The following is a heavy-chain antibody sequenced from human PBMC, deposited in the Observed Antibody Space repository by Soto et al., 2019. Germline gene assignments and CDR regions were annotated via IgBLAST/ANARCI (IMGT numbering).Heavy chain of an antibody. J-gene: IGHJ4*02. D-gene: IGHD6-19*01. CDR3: AKDAAGYSSGWSFDY. Sequence: EVQLLESGGGLVQPGGSLRLSCAASGFTFSSYAMSWVRQAPGKGLEWVSAISGSGTSTYYADSVKGRFTISRDNPKNTLFLQMSSLRAEDTAAYFCAKDAAGYSSGWSFDYWGQGTLVTVS. CDR2: ISGSGTST. V-gene: IGHV3-23*01. CDR1: GFTFSSYA.